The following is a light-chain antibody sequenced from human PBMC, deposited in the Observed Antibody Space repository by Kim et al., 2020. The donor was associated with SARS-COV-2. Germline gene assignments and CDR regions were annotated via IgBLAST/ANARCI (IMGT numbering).Light chain of an antibody. Sequence: GQGVTFSCSGSGSTFGGKTVNWYQQLPGTAPKLLIYSNDQRPSGVPDRFSGSKSGTSASLAISGLQAEDEANYYCAAGDDSLNGGVFGGGTQLTVL. CDR3: AAGDDSLNGGV. CDR1: GSTFGGKT. J-gene: IGLJ3*02. CDR2: SND. V-gene: IGLV1-44*01.